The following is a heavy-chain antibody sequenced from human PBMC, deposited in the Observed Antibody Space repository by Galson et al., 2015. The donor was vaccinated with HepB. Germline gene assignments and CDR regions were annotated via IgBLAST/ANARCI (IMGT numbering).Heavy chain of an antibody. D-gene: IGHD6-6*01. CDR2: IYYSGST. CDR3: ARDSALSPYPALAFDI. V-gene: IGHV4-59*01. Sequence: ETLSLTCTVSGGSISSYYWSWIRQPPGKGLEWIGYIYYSGSTNYNPSLKSRVTISVDTSKNQFSLKLSSVTAADTAVYYCARDSALSPYPALAFDIWGQGTMVTVSS. CDR1: GGSISSYY. J-gene: IGHJ3*02.